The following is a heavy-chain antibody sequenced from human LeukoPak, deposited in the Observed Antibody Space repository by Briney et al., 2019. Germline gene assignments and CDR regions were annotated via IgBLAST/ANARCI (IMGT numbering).Heavy chain of an antibody. J-gene: IGHJ6*02. CDR3: ARGVYGSGSYGMDV. CDR1: GFTFSSYS. CDR2: ISSSSSSI. V-gene: IGHV3-48*02. D-gene: IGHD3-10*01. Sequence: GGSLRLSCAASGFTFSSYSMNWVRQAPGKGLEWVSYISSSSSSIYYADSVKGRFTISRDNAKNSLYLQMNSLRDEDTAVYYCARGVYGSGSYGMDVWAKGPRSPSP.